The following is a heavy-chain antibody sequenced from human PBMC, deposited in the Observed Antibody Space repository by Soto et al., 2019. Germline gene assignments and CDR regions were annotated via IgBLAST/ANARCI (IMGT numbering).Heavy chain of an antibody. Sequence: QVQLVQSGPEVKRPGASVKVSCKASGYTFGIYSITWVRQAPGQGLEWLGGINTYSGKTYYAPKVQGRVTLTTDTSTSTAYMDMRSLRSDDTAVYYCARRYGDPSSSTGFDYWGQGTLFIVSS. CDR1: GYTFGIYS. D-gene: IGHD2-21*02. CDR3: ARRYGDPSSSTGFDY. V-gene: IGHV1-18*01. J-gene: IGHJ4*02. CDR2: INTYSGKT.